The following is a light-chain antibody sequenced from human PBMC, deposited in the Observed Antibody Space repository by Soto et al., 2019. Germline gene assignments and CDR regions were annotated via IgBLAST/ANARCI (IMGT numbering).Light chain of an antibody. CDR1: SSDVGGYNY. CDR2: EVS. J-gene: IGLJ2*01. Sequence: QSALTQPASVSGSPGQSITISCTGTSSDVGGYNYVSWYQQHPGKAPKLMIYEVSNRPSGVSNRFSGSKSGNTASLTISGLQAEDEGDYSCSSYTNSSTVVFGRGTKLTVL. CDR3: SSYTNSSTVV. V-gene: IGLV2-14*01.